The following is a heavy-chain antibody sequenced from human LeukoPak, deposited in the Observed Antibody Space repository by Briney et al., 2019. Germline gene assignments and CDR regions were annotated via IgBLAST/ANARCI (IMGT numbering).Heavy chain of an antibody. V-gene: IGHV3-53*01. Sequence: GGSLRLSCAASGFTVITNDMTWVRQAPGKGLEWVSVLYSDGNTKYADSVQGRFTISRNNSKNSLYLEMNSLSPDDTAVYYCARGVEPLAANTLAYWGQGTLVTVSS. J-gene: IGHJ4*02. CDR2: LYSDGNT. CDR1: GFTVITND. D-gene: IGHD1-14*01. CDR3: ARGVEPLAANTLAY.